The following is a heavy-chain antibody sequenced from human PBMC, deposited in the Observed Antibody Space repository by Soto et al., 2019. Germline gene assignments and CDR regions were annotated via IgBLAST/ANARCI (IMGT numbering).Heavy chain of an antibody. D-gene: IGHD4-17*01. CDR1: GGSITYINNHY. V-gene: IGHV4-61*01. Sequence: TSETLSLTCTVSGGSITYINNHYCSWFRLPPGKGLEWIGYIYYSGSTNYNPSLKSRVTISVDTSKNQFSLKLSSVTAADTAVYYCAGSYGDYGYYYYYYGMDVWGQGTTVTVS. J-gene: IGHJ6*02. CDR3: AGSYGDYGYYYYYYGMDV. CDR2: IYYSGST.